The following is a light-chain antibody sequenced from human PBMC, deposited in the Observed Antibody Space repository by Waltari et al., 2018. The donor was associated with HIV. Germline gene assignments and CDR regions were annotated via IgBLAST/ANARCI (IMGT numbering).Light chain of an antibody. CDR1: QRVSSSY. CDR2: DAS. J-gene: IGKJ2*01. V-gene: IGKV3-20*01. Sequence: EIVLTQSPGTLYWSPGEGATLSCRASQRVSSSYLAWYQQRRGQAPSLLIYDASSRPTGVPDRFRGSGSGTHFTLTISRLEPEDFGVYYCQQYAASPRTFGQGTRVEIK. CDR3: QQYAASPRT.